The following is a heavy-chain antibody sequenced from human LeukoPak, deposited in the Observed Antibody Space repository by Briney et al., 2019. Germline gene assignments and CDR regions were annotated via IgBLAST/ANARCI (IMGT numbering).Heavy chain of an antibody. CDR2: LNTDGSTT. CDR1: GFTFSTYG. V-gene: IGHV3-74*01. D-gene: IGHD2-21*01. J-gene: IGHJ2*01. CDR3: ARDQVLWWKPVGNFDL. Sequence: TGGSLRLSCAASGFTFSTYGMHWVRQAPGKGLVWGSRLNTDGSTTDYADSVKGRFSISRDNAKNTLYLQMNSLRVEDTAVYYCARDQVLWWKPVGNFDLWGRGTLVTVSS.